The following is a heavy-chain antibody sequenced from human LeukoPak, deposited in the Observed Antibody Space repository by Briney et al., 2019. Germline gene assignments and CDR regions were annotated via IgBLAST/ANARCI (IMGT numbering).Heavy chain of an antibody. V-gene: IGHV4-59*01. D-gene: IGHD1-14*01. CDR2: IYYTGST. CDR3: AGMRITTPTVRTLDY. J-gene: IGHJ4*02. CDR1: GGSMSTYY. Sequence: PSETLSLTCTVSGGSMSTYYWTWIRQPPGKGLEWIGFIYYTGSTNYNPSLKSRVAISVDTSKNQFSLKLSSVTAADTAVYYCAGMRITTPTVRTLDYWGQGTLVTVSS.